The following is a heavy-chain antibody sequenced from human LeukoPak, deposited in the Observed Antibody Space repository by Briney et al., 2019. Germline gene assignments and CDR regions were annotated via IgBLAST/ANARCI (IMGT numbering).Heavy chain of an antibody. V-gene: IGHV3-21*01. CDR1: GFTFSSYS. CDR3: ARDLYGDFQFDY. CDR2: ISSSSSYI. Sequence: KTGGSLRLSCAASGFTFSSYSMNWVRQAPGKGLEWVSSISSSSSYIYYADSVKGRFTISRDNAKNSLYLQMNSLRAEDTAVYYCARDLYGDFQFDYWGQGTLVTVSS. D-gene: IGHD4-17*01. J-gene: IGHJ4*02.